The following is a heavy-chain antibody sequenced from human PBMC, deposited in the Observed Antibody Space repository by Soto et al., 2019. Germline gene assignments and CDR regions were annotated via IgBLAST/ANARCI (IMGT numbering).Heavy chain of an antibody. J-gene: IGHJ6*02. D-gene: IGHD2-2*01. Sequence: LSLTFAVYCWSFSGYYWSWIRQPPGKGLEWIGEINHSGSTNYNPSLKSRVTISVDTSKNQFSLKLSSVTAADTAVYYCARGDIVVVPAIGYYYYGMDVWGQGTTVTVSS. V-gene: IGHV4-34*01. CDR2: INHSGST. CDR1: CWSFSGYY. CDR3: ARGDIVVVPAIGYYYYGMDV.